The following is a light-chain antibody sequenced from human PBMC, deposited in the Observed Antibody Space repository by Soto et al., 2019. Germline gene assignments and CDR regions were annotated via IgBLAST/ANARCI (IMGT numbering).Light chain of an antibody. V-gene: IGLV2-14*01. CDR2: DVS. J-gene: IGLJ2*01. CDR1: SSDVGGYSY. CDR3: SSSTTTTTL. Sequence: QSALTQPASVSGSPGQSITISCTGSSSDVGGYSYVSWYQQHPGKAPKLMIYDVSYRPSGVSDRFSGSKSGNTASLTISGLQAEDEADYFCSSSTTTTTLFGGGTQLTVL.